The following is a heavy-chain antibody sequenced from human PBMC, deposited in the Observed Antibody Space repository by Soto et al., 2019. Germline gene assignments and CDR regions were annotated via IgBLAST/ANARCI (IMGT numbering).Heavy chain of an antibody. D-gene: IGHD3-22*01. V-gene: IGHV3-23*01. J-gene: IGHJ4*02. Sequence: GGSLRLSCAASGFTFRIYAMSWVRQAPGKGLEWVSTITGNGGTSYADFVRGRFTISRDNSKNTLYLQMNSLRAEDTAVYYCAKDAPGSGWLSDYWGQGTLVTVSS. CDR1: GFTFRIYA. CDR3: AKDAPGSGWLSDY. CDR2: ITGNGGT.